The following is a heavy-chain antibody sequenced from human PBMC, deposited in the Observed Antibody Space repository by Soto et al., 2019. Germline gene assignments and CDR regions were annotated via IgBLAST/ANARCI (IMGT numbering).Heavy chain of an antibody. Sequence: QVLLQESGPGLVKPSQTLSLTCSVTGDSISNADYYWSWIRQPPGKGLEWIGYIYYSGSTYYNPSLTSRASLSVDTAINQFSLELSSVTAADTALYYCARLFAYYDKEPGAFDIWGQGTLVTVSS. CDR1: GDSISNADYY. V-gene: IGHV4-30-4*01. CDR3: ARLFAYYDKEPGAFDI. J-gene: IGHJ3*02. CDR2: IYYSGST. D-gene: IGHD3-22*01.